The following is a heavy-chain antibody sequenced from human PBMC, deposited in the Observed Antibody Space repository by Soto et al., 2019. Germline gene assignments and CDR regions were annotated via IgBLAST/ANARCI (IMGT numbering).Heavy chain of an antibody. CDR1: GFTFNSYV. Sequence: GGSLRLSCAASGFTFNSYVMHWVRESQGKGLEWVAVIWYDGSNKYTADSVKGRFTISRDNSKNTLYLQMNSLRAEDTAVYYCAKVKKQWLVSLFDYWGQGTLVTVSS. D-gene: IGHD6-19*01. J-gene: IGHJ4*02. V-gene: IGHV3-33*06. CDR2: IWYDGSNK. CDR3: AKVKKQWLVSLFDY.